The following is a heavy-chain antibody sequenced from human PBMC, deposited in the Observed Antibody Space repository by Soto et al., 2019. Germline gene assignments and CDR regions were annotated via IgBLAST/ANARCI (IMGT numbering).Heavy chain of an antibody. V-gene: IGHV3-23*01. CDR2: ISGSGGGT. CDR3: AKKTDSSSPSGALDI. CDR1: GFTFSSYA. Sequence: EVQLLESGGGLVQPGGSLRLSCAASGFTFSSYAMTWVRQAPAQGLEWVSGISGSGGGTYYADSVKGRFTISRDSSKNTLYLQMDSLRAEDTAVYYCAKKTDSSSPSGALDIWGQGTMVSVSS. J-gene: IGHJ3*02. D-gene: IGHD6-6*01.